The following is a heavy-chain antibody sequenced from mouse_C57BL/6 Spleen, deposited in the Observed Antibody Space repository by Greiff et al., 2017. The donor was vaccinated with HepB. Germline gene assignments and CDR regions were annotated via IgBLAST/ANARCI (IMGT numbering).Heavy chain of an antibody. CDR1: GYTFTSYW. Sequence: QVQLQQPGAELVRPGTSVKLSCKASGYTFTSYWMHWVKQRPGQGLEWIGVIDPSDSYTNYNQKFKGKATLTVDTSSSTAYMQLSSLTSEDSAVYYCARDPYDYRFDYWGQGTTLTVSS. CDR3: ARDPYDYRFDY. CDR2: IDPSDSYT. V-gene: IGHV1-59*01. D-gene: IGHD2-4*01. J-gene: IGHJ2*01.